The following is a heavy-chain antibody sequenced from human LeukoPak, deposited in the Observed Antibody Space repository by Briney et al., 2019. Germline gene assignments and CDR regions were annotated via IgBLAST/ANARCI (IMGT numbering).Heavy chain of an antibody. V-gene: IGHV4-59*08. CDR2: IYYSGST. CDR1: GGSISSYY. Sequence: PSETLSLTCTVSGGSISSYYWSWIRQPPGKGLEWIGYIYYSGSTNYNPSLKSRVTISVDTSKNQFSLKLSSVTAADTAVYYCARGRGPTAPFDYWGQGTLVTVSS. D-gene: IGHD4-17*01. J-gene: IGHJ4*02. CDR3: ARGRGPTAPFDY.